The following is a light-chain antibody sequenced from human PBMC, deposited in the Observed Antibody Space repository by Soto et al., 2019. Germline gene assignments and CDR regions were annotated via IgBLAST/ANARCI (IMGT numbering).Light chain of an antibody. CDR2: SVS. V-gene: IGKV3-20*01. J-gene: IGKJ1*01. Sequence: VLTRSAGALSLSPGARATLSCRVIQSVRSSYLAWVQQKPGQTPRRLIYSVSSRATGIPDRFSGSGSGTDFTLTISRLEPEDFAMYYCLHHGSSLWTFGQGTKVDIK. CDR1: QSVRSSY. CDR3: LHHGSSLWT.